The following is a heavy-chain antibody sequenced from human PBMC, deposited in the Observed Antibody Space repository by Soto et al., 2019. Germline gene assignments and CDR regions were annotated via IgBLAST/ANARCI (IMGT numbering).Heavy chain of an antibody. V-gene: IGHV1-69*13. CDR2: IIPIFGTA. CDR1: GCTFSSYA. J-gene: IGHJ4*02. CDR3: ARGATMVRGVPHFDY. Sequence: GASVKVSCKASGCTFSSYAISWVRQAPGQGLEWMGGIIPIFGTANYAQKFQGRVTITADESTSTAYMELSSLRSEDTAVYYCARGATMVRGVPHFDYWGQGTLVTVSS. D-gene: IGHD3-10*01.